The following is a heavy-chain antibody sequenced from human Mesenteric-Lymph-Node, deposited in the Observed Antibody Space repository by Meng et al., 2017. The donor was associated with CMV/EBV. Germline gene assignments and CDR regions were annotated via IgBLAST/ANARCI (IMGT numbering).Heavy chain of an antibody. CDR1: GYTFTSYG. D-gene: IGHD1-26*01. V-gene: IGHV1-18*01. CDR3: ARDRNKWDRTPGGY. CDR2: ISAYNGNT. Sequence: ASVKVSCKASGYTFTSYGISWVRQALGQGLEWMGWISAYNGNTNYAQKLQGRVTMTTDTSTSTAYMELRSLRSDDTAVYYCARDRNKWDRTPGGYWGQGTLVTVSS. J-gene: IGHJ4*02.